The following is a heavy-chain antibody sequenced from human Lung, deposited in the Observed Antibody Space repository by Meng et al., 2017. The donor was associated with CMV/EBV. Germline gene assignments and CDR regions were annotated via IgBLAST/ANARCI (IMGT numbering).Heavy chain of an antibody. CDR1: GFIFGNYA. V-gene: IGHV3-49*04. J-gene: IGHJ6*01. D-gene: IGHD3-16*01. Sequence: SCRGSGFIFGNYAIHWVRQGPGKGLEWIGFIRTKVHGETTEDAASVKGRFAISRDDSKNIAYLQMDSLKTEDTAVYYCTRDYVLNTFYYSGMAVWGQWNXV. CDR3: TRDYVLNTFYYSGMAV. CDR2: IRTKVHGETT.